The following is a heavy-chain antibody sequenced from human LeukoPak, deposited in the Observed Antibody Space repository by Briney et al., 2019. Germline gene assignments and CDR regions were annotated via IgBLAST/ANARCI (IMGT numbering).Heavy chain of an antibody. CDR2: VYYTGST. Sequence: KPSETLSLTCGVYGGSFSGNYWNWIRQPPGKGLEWIGYVYYTGSTNYNPSLKSRVTMFEDKSKNQFSLRLYSVTVADTAVYYCARHFAYSSSSYFDYWGQGSLVTVSS. CDR1: GGSFSGNY. CDR3: ARHFAYSSSSYFDY. J-gene: IGHJ4*02. D-gene: IGHD6-6*01. V-gene: IGHV4-59*08.